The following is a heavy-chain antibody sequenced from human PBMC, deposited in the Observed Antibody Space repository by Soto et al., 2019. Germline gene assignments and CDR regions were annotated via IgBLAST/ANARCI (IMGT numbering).Heavy chain of an antibody. CDR3: AREVRDRESALVPAASDGMDV. V-gene: IGHV1-69*08. CDR2: IIPFFDIA. D-gene: IGHD2-2*01. Sequence: QVQLVQSGAEVKKPGSSVKVSCKASGGTFSRHSITWLRQSPGHGLELMRRIIPFFDIASYAQNCQGIVKSTADKSTSTAYMELSSLSSEDKAVYYCAREVRDRESALVPAASDGMDVWGQGTTVTVSS. CDR1: GGTFSRHS. J-gene: IGHJ6*02.